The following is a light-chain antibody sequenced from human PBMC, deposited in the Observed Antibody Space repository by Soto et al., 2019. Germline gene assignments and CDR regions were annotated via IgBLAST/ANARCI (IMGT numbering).Light chain of an antibody. J-gene: IGKJ1*01. Sequence: ELTQSPGSLSLSPGQTATLSCRASQSLGNNYLAWVQQRPGQAPRLLIYGATHWASGISERFGGSGSESDFPLTISRLQPEDASVSYCQYYGGPPTFGQGGKVDIK. CDR2: GAT. V-gene: IGKV3-20*01. CDR1: QSLGNNY. CDR3: QYYGGPPT.